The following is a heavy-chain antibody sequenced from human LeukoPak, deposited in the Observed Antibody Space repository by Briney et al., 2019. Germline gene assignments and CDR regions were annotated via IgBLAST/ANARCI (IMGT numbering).Heavy chain of an antibody. D-gene: IGHD2-2*02. CDR1: GGSISSYY. CDR2: IYTSGST. J-gene: IGHJ5*02. CDR3: ARVGGYCTGTSCYSWFDP. V-gene: IGHV4-4*07. Sequence: PSETLSLTCTVSGGSISSYYWSWIRQPAGKGLEWIGRIYTSGSTNYNPSLKSRVTMSVDTSKNQFSLKLSSVTAADTAVYYCARVGGYCTGTSCYSWFDPWDQGTLVTVSS.